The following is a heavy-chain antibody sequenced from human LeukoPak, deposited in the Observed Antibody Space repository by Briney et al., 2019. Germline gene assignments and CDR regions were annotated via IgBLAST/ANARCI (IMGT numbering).Heavy chain of an antibody. CDR3: ARVDVDTFGSHWYFDL. J-gene: IGHJ2*01. D-gene: IGHD3-16*01. Sequence: GGSLRLSCAASGLTFSSYSMNWVRQAPGKGLEWVSSISSSSSYIYYADSVKGRFTISRDNAKNSLYLQMNSLRAEDTAVYFCARVDVDTFGSHWYFDLWGRGTLVTVSS. CDR1: GLTFSSYS. V-gene: IGHV3-21*01. CDR2: ISSSSSYI.